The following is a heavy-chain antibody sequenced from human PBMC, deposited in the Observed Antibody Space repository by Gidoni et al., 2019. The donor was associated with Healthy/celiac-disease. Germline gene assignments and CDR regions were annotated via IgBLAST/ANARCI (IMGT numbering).Heavy chain of an antibody. V-gene: IGHV3-23*01. D-gene: IGHD1-7*01. CDR3: ASSPGITGTHGAFDI. CDR2: ISGSGGST. J-gene: IGHJ3*02. CDR1: GFPFSSYA. Sequence: EVQLLESGGGLVQPGGSLRLSCAASGFPFSSYAMSWVRQAPGKGLEWVSAISGSGGSTYYADSVKGRFTISRDNSKNTLYLQMNSLRAEDTAVYYCASSPGITGTHGAFDIWGQGTMVTVSS.